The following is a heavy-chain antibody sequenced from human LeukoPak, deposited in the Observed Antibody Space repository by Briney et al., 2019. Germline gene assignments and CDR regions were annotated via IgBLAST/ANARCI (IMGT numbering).Heavy chain of an antibody. D-gene: IGHD1-26*01. Sequence: SETLSLTCTVSGGSISSYYWSWIRQPPGKGLEWIGYIYYSGSTNYNPSLKSRVTISVDTSKNQFSLKLSSVTAADTAVYYCARELVHGSSDYYGMDVWGQGTTVTVSS. CDR1: GGSISSYY. CDR3: ARELVHGSSDYYGMDV. CDR2: IYYSGST. J-gene: IGHJ6*02. V-gene: IGHV4-59*01.